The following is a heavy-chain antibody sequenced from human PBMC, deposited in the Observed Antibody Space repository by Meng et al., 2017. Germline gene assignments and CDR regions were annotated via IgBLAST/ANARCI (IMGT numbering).Heavy chain of an antibody. CDR2: IHPKSGDT. D-gene: IGHD4-17*01. J-gene: IGHJ4*02. CDR1: GYTFTDHY. Sequence: QVQFVQSGAEVKSPGASGRVSCEAYGYTFTDHYLHWVRQAPGQGPEWMGRIHPKSGDTDYAQKFRGKVTMTRDTSIRTAYMELIRLISDDTAVYYCTRGGDYGDYLDWWGQGTLVTVSS. CDR3: TRGGDYGDYLDW. V-gene: IGHV1-2*06.